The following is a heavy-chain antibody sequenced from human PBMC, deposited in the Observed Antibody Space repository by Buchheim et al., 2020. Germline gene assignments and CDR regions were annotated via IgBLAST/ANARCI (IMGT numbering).Heavy chain of an antibody. D-gene: IGHD5-18*01. V-gene: IGHV3-7*01. CDR2: IKQDGSEK. Sequence: EVQLVESGGGLVQPGGSLRLSCAASGFTFSDYWMSWVRQAPGKGLEWVANIKQDGSEKYYVDSVRGRFTISRDNAKNSLFLQMNSLRAEDTAVYYCARESPPTWIQLWSVSDYWGQGTL. CDR1: GFTFSDYW. J-gene: IGHJ4*02. CDR3: ARESPPTWIQLWSVSDY.